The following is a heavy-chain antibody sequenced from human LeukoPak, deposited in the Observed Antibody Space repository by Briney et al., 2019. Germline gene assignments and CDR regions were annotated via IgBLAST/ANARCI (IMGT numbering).Heavy chain of an antibody. D-gene: IGHD3-3*01. CDR3: ARVETIFGVVTLDAFDI. V-gene: IGHV1-18*01. J-gene: IGHJ3*02. CDR1: GYTFTSYG. CDR2: ISAYNGNT. Sequence: ASVKVSCKASGYTFTSYGISWVRQAPGQGLEWMGWISAYNGNTNYAQKLQGRVTITRNTPISTAYMELSSLRSEDTAVYYCARVETIFGVVTLDAFDIWGQGTMVTVSS.